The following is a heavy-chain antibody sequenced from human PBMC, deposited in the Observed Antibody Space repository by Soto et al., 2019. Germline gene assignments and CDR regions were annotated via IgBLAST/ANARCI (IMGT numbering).Heavy chain of an antibody. CDR3: AKDPFVRQPSYGIDV. CDR2: DSDSGGTT. CDR1: GFSFDSYA. V-gene: IGHV3-23*01. Sequence: EVQLLESGGGSVQPGGSLRLSCVASGFSFDSYAMTWVRQAPGKGLEWVAVVTDSDSGGTTYYADSVKGRFTISRDNSKRTVFLQMTGLRAEDTALYYCAKDPFVRQPSYGIDVWGQGTAVTVYS. J-gene: IGHJ6*01. D-gene: IGHD2-21*01.